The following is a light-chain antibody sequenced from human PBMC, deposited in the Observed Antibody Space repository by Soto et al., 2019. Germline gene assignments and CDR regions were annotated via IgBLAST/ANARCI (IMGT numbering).Light chain of an antibody. CDR3: HQYNTWPPRFT. Sequence: SPGETATLSCRASQSVTTKLAWYQQRPGQTPRLLIYNASTRATAVPARFSGGGSVTEFSLTISSLQSDDFGVYYCHQYNTWPPRFTFGPGTKVDIK. CDR1: QSVTTK. J-gene: IGKJ3*01. CDR2: NAS. V-gene: IGKV3-15*01.